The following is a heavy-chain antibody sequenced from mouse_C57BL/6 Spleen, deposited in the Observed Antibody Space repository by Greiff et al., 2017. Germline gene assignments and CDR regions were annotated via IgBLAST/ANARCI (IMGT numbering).Heavy chain of an antibody. J-gene: IGHJ4*01. D-gene: IGHD3-2*02. CDR2: INPNNGGT. Sequence: VQLQQSGPELVKPGASVKIPCKASGYTFTDYNMDWVKQSHGKSLEWIGDINPNNGGTIYNQKFKGKATLTVDKSSSTAYMELRSLTSEDTAVYYCARRTQDCSGCVGYAMDYWGQGTSVTVSS. CDR1: GYTFTDYN. CDR3: ARRTQDCSGCVGYAMDY. V-gene: IGHV1-18*01.